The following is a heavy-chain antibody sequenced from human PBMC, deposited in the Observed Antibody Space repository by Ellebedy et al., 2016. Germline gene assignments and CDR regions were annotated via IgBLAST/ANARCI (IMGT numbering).Heavy chain of an antibody. J-gene: IGHJ4*02. Sequence: SETLSLTCAVYGGSFSGYYWSWIRQPPGKGLEWIGEINHSGSTNYNPSLKSRVTISVDTSKNQFSLKLSSATAADTAVYYCARVKHSFCPTDYWGQGTLVSVSS. CDR3: ARVKHSFCPTDY. CDR2: INHSGST. D-gene: IGHD2/OR15-2a*01. V-gene: IGHV4-34*01. CDR1: GGSFSGYY.